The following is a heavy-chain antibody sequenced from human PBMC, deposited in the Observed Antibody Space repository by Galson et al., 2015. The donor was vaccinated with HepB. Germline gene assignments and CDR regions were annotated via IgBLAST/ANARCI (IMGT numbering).Heavy chain of an antibody. J-gene: IGHJ4*02. CDR3: SRDRYRL. CDR1: GFSFGDHV. Sequence: SLRLSCAASGFSFGDHVMSWFRQAPGKGLEWVGYIRSKPYGETTGYAASVRGRFTISRDDAKSIVYLQMNSLKIEDTAVYYCSRDRYRLGGQGTLVTVSS. D-gene: IGHD1-1*01. CDR2: IRSKPYGETT. V-gene: IGHV3-49*03.